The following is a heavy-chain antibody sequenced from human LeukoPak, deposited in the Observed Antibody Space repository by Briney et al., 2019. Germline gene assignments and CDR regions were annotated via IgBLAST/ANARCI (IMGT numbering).Heavy chain of an antibody. CDR2: IYSSGGT. J-gene: IGHJ5*02. Sequence: PSETLSLTCTVSGGSINGYYWSWIRRPPGEGLEFIGYIYSSGGTKYSPSLMGRVTISIDRSKQQFSLRVSSVTAADTAVYYCARSNYGYQKPFDHWGQGTLVTVSS. CDR3: ARSNYGYQKPFDH. D-gene: IGHD5-24*01. V-gene: IGHV4-59*01. CDR1: GGSINGYY.